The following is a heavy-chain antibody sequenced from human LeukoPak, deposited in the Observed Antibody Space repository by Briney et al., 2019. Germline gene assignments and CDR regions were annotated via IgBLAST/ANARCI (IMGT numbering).Heavy chain of an antibody. Sequence: PGGSLRLSCAASGFTFSSYGMHWVRQAPGKGLEWVAFIRYDGSNKYYADSVKGRFTISRNNSKNTLYLQMNSLRAEDTAVYYCAYRSGSSFDPWGQGTLVTVSS. CDR1: GFTFSSYG. CDR3: AYRSGSSFDP. D-gene: IGHD3-22*01. V-gene: IGHV3-30*02. J-gene: IGHJ5*02. CDR2: IRYDGSNK.